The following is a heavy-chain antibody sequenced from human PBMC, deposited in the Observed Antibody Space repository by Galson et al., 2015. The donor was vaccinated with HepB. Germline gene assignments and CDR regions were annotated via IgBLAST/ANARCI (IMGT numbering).Heavy chain of an antibody. CDR3: ARGGITGTYYYYYYMDV. CDR1: GGSISSYY. Sequence: ETLSLTCTVSGGSISSYYWSWIRQPAGKGLEWIGRIYTSGSTNYNPSLKSRVTMSVDTSKNQFSLKLSSVTAADTAVYYCARGGITGTYYYYYYMDVWGKGTTVTVSS. V-gene: IGHV4-4*07. D-gene: IGHD1-20*01. CDR2: IYTSGST. J-gene: IGHJ6*03.